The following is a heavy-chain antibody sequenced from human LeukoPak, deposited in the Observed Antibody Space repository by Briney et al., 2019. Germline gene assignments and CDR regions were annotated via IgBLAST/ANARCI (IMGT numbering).Heavy chain of an antibody. CDR1: GFTLSNYA. Sequence: PGGSLRLSCAATGFTLSNYAIHWCRQAPGKGLEWVAFISDDGSRQHYADSVKGRFTISRDNSKNTLNLQMNSLRAEDTAVYYCVKDRTGTYTLDYWGQGTLVTVSS. V-gene: IGHV3-30-3*01. CDR3: VKDRTGTYTLDY. J-gene: IGHJ4*02. CDR2: ISDDGSRQ. D-gene: IGHD3-10*01.